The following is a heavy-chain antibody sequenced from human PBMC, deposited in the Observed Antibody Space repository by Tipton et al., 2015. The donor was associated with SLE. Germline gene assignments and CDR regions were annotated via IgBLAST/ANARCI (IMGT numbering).Heavy chain of an antibody. V-gene: IGHV4-61*02. Sequence: TLSLTCTVSGGSISSGSYYWSWIRQPAGKGLEWIGRIYSSGTTDYNPSLKSRVTISADTSKNQFPLKLSSVTAADTAVYYCASTFCNSTSCYRFVPWGQGTLVTVSA. D-gene: IGHD2-2*01. CDR3: ASTFCNSTSCYRFVP. J-gene: IGHJ5*02. CDR1: GGSISSGSYY. CDR2: IYSSGTT.